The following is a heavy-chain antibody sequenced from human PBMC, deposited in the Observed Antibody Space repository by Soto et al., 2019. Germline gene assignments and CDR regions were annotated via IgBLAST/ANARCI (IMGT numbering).Heavy chain of an antibody. V-gene: IGHV3-74*01. CDR1: GFTFSSYW. D-gene: IGHD3-10*01. J-gene: IGHJ4*02. CDR3: ARAVAGEGFDY. Sequence: GGSLRLSCAASGFTFSSYWMHWVRQAPGKGLVWVSRINSDGSSTSYADSVKGRFTISRDNAKNTLYLQMNSLRAEDTAVYYCARAVAGEGFDYWGQGTLVTVSS. CDR2: INSDGSST.